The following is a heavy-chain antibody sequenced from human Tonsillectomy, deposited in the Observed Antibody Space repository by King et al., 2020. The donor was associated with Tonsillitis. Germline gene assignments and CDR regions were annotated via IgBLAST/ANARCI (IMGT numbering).Heavy chain of an antibody. J-gene: IGHJ6*03. D-gene: IGHD3-9*01. CDR1: GYTFTRYY. V-gene: IGHV1-46*01. Sequence: QLVQSGAEVKKPGASVKVSCKASGYTFTRYYMHWVRQTPGQGLEWMGIINPSGGSSTYAQKFQGRVTMTRDTSTSTVYMELSSLKSEDTAVYYCARTNAVENFDFLTGYWEPKYYYYMDVWGKGTKVTVSS. CDR2: INPSGGSS. CDR3: ARTNAVENFDFLTGYWEPKYYYYMDV.